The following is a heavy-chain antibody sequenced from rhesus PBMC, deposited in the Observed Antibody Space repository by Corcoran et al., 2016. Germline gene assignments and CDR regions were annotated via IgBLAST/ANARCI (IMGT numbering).Heavy chain of an antibody. V-gene: IGHV4-173*01. J-gene: IGHJ4*01. CDR3: ARHLPPYWGDQLDY. D-gene: IGHD3-34*01. Sequence: QLQLQESGPGLVKPSETLSLTCDVSSDSISSNYWSWIRQPPGKGLEWIGRFSGSGGSTDYNPSLKSRVTISTDTSKNQFSLKLSSVTAADTAVYYCARHLPPYWGDQLDYWGQGVLVTVSS. CDR1: SDSISSNY. CDR2: FSGSGGST.